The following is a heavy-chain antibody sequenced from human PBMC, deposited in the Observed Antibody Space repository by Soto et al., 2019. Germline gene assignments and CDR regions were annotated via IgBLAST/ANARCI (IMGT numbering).Heavy chain of an antibody. V-gene: IGHV3-30-3*01. CDR2: ISYDGSNK. CDR3: ARDSLQWELLRGDFDY. Sequence: ALRLSCAASGFTFSSYAMHWVRQAPGKGLEWVAVISYDGSNKYYADSVKGRFTISRDNSKNTLYLQMNSLRAEDTAVYYCARDSLQWELLRGDFDYWGQGTLVTVSS. J-gene: IGHJ4*02. D-gene: IGHD1-26*01. CDR1: GFTFSSYA.